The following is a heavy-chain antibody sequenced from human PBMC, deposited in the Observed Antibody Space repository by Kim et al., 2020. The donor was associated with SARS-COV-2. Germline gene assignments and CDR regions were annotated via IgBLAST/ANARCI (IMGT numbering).Heavy chain of an antibody. J-gene: IGHJ5*02. Sequence: SETLSLTCTVSGGSVTSGAFSWSWIRQPKGQGLEWIVFVNHSGRTNYNPALKSRLTISLDTNNNQFSLKLNSAAAADTAMYYCAGRISVAGQMTYDRWG. D-gene: IGHD6-19*01. CDR3: AGRISVAGQMTYDR. CDR2: VNHSGRT. V-gene: IGHV4-61*08. CDR1: GGSVTSGAFS.